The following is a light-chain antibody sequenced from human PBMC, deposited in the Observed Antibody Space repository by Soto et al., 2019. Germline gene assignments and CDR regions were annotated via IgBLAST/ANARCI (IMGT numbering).Light chain of an antibody. J-gene: IGLJ2*01. V-gene: IGLV4-69*02. CDR2: LNSDGTH. Sequence: QHVLTQSPSASASLGASVKLTCTLSSGHSSYAIAWHQQQPEKGPRYLMKLNSDGTHSKGDGIPDRFSGSSSGAERYLTIAILQSEDEADYYCQTWGTGIHVVFGGGTKLTVL. CDR3: QTWGTGIHVV. CDR1: SGHSSYA.